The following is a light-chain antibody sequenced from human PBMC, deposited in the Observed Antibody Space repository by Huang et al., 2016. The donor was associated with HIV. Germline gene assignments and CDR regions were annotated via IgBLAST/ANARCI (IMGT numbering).Light chain of an antibody. J-gene: IGKJ4*01. CDR3: LQYDRSPLT. Sequence: PGERATLSYRASQSLRDTYLAWYQQRPGQAPRLLIYGASSRATAIPDRFSGSGSGTDFTLTINRLEPQDSAVYFCLQYDRSPLTFGGGTKVEL. V-gene: IGKV3-20*01. CDR2: GAS. CDR1: QSLRDTY.